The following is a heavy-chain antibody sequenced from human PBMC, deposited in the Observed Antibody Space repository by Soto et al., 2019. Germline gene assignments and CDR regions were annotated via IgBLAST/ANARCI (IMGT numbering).Heavy chain of an antibody. V-gene: IGHV3-30*18. Sequence: QVQLVESGGGVVQPGRSLRLSCAASGFTFSSYGMHWVRQAPGKGLEWVAVISYDGSNKYYADSVKGRFTISRDNSKNTLYLQMNSLRAEDTAVYYCAKDSYSSSCYVFEGGYLDYWGQGTLVTVSS. CDR2: ISYDGSNK. CDR1: GFTFSSYG. J-gene: IGHJ4*02. D-gene: IGHD6-13*01. CDR3: AKDSYSSSCYVFEGGYLDY.